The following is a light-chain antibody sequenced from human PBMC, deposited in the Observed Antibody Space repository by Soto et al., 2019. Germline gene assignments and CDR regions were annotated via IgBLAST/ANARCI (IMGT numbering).Light chain of an antibody. CDR1: QGISSY. CDR3: QQLNSYPLT. V-gene: IGKV1-9*01. CDR2: AAS. J-gene: IGKJ4*01. Sequence: DIQLTQSPSFLSASVGDRVTITCRASQGISSYLAWYQQKPGKAPKLLIYAASTLQSGVPSRFSDSSSRTEFTVTISSLQPEDFATYYCQQLNSYPLTFGGGTKVEIK.